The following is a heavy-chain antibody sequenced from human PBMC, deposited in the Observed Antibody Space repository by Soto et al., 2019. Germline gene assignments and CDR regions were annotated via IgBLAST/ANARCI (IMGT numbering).Heavy chain of an antibody. CDR1: GYSFATYG. CDR3: ATEPIYYNDGSGYYPLGH. D-gene: IGHD3-22*01. CDR2: ISAHNGDT. Sequence: GASVKVSCKASGYSFATYGFSWVRQAPGQGLECVGWISAHNGDTHYSQKFQGRVTLTTDTSTNTGYMELRSLTSDDTAVNFCATEPIYYNDGSGYYPLGHWGQGTLVTVSS. J-gene: IGHJ4*02. V-gene: IGHV1-18*04.